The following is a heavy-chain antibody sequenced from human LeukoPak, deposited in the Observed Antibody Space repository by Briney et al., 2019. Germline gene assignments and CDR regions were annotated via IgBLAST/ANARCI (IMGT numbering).Heavy chain of an antibody. CDR1: GFNFSDYS. CDR3: ARYWAYSFDC. V-gene: IGHV3-48*02. Sequence: GGSLRLSCAVSGFNFSDYSMNWVRQAPGKGLEWVSYINSVTTTYADSVKGRFTISRDFAKNSLYLQMDSLRDEDTAVYYCARYWAYSFDCWGQGTLVTVSS. J-gene: IGHJ4*02. D-gene: IGHD2-15*01. CDR2: INSVTTT.